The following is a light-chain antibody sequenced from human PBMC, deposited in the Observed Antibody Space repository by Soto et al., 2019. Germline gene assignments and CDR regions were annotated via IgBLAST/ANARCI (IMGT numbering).Light chain of an antibody. J-gene: IGLJ1*01. CDR2: VNSDGSH. CDR1: SGHSNYA. CDR3: QTWGTGIRV. Sequence: QLVLTQSPSASASLGASVKLTCTLSSGHSNYAIARHQQQPEKGPRYLMKVNSDGSHRKGDGIPDRFSGSSSGAQRYLTISSLQSEDEADYYCQTWGTGIRVFGTGTKLTVL. V-gene: IGLV4-69*01.